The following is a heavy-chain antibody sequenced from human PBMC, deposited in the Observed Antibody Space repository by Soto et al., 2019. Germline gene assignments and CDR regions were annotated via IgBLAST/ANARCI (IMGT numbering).Heavy chain of an antibody. Sequence: GGSLRLSCAASGFNFSSYAMSWVRQAPGKGLEWVSAISGSGGSTYYADSVKSQFTISRDNSKNTLYLQMNSLRAEDTAVYYCAKSQPYCSSTSCYSGAFDSWGQGTMVTVSS. D-gene: IGHD2-2*01. CDR3: AKSQPYCSSTSCYSGAFDS. J-gene: IGHJ3*02. CDR1: GFNFSSYA. CDR2: ISGSGGST. V-gene: IGHV3-23*01.